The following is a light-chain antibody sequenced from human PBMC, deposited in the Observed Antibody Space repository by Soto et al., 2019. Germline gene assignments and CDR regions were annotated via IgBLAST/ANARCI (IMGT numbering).Light chain of an antibody. CDR3: SSFTTSNTWV. V-gene: IGLV2-18*02. J-gene: IGLJ2*01. CDR2: EVS. Sequence: QSALTQSPSVSGSPGQSVTISCTGTSSDVGTHNRVSWYQQSPGTAPKLMIYEVSNWPSGVPDRFSGSKSGNTASLTISGLQPEDEADYYCSSFTTSNTWVLGGGTKLTVL. CDR1: SSDVGTHNR.